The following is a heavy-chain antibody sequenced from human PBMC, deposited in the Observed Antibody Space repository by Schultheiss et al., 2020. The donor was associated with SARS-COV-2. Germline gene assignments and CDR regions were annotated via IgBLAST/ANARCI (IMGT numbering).Heavy chain of an antibody. V-gene: IGHV4-34*01. D-gene: IGHD1-26*01. Sequence: LSLPFSVYGGSFSGYYWSWIRQPPGKGLEWIGEINHSGSTNYNPSLKSRVTISVDTSKNQFSLKLSSVTAADTAVYYCASFSGSYFSADAFDIWGQGTMVTVSS. CDR1: GGSFSGYY. CDR3: ASFSGSYFSADAFDI. J-gene: IGHJ3*02. CDR2: INHSGST.